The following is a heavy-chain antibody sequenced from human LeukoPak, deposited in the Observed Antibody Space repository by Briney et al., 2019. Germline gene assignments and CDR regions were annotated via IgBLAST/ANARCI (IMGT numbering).Heavy chain of an antibody. CDR2: ISGSDGST. Sequence: GGSLRLSCATSGFISNYYAMSWVRQAPGKGLEWVSGISGSDGSTYYADSIKGRFSISRDNSKKTLFLQMNSLRAEDTAVYYCAKSGYSSGWFRAFDIWGQGTLVTVSS. D-gene: IGHD6-19*01. J-gene: IGHJ3*02. CDR1: GFISNYYA. V-gene: IGHV3-23*01. CDR3: AKSGYSSGWFRAFDI.